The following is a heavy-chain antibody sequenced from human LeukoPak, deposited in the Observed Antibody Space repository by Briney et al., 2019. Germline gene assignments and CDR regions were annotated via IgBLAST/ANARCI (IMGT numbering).Heavy chain of an antibody. V-gene: IGHV4-34*01. D-gene: IGHD3-22*01. J-gene: IGHJ4*02. Sequence: PSETLSLTCAVYGGSFSGYYWSWIRQPPGKGLEWIGEINHSGSTNYNPSLKSRVTISVDTSKNQFSLKLSSVTAADTAVYYCARFAYDSSGYYYVWTNYFDYWGQGTLVTVSS. CDR1: GGSFSGYY. CDR3: ARFAYDSSGYYYVWTNYFDY. CDR2: INHSGST.